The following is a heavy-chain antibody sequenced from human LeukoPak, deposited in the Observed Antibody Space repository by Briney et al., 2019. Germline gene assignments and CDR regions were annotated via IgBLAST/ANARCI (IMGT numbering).Heavy chain of an antibody. CDR1: GGSISSSSYY. Sequence: SETLSLTCTVSGGSISSSSYYWGRIRQPPGKGLEWIGSIYYSGSTYYNPSLKSRVTISVDTSKNQFSLKLSSVTAADTAVYYCARRRVKLSMITFGGVIARFDYWGQGTLVTVSS. CDR3: ARRRVKLSMITFGGVIARFDY. V-gene: IGHV4-39*01. D-gene: IGHD3-16*02. J-gene: IGHJ4*02. CDR2: IYYSGST.